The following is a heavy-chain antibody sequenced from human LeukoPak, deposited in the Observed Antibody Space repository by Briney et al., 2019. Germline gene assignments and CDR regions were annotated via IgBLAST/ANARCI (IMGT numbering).Heavy chain of an antibody. CDR1: GYTFTCYY. V-gene: IGHV1-2*02. Sequence: ASVKVSCKASGYTFTCYYMHWVRQAPGQGLEWMGWINPNSGGTNYAQKFQGRVTMTRDTSISTAYMELSRLRSDDTAVYYCARAGRITGTIYYFDYWGQGTLVTVSS. J-gene: IGHJ4*02. D-gene: IGHD1-7*01. CDR3: ARAGRITGTIYYFDY. CDR2: INPNSGGT.